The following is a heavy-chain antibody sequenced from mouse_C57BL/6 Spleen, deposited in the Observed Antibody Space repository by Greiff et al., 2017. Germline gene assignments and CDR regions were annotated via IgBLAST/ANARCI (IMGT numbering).Heavy chain of an antibody. CDR3: ARGYYYGRLDY. V-gene: IGHV1-64*01. CDR1: GYTFTSYW. Sequence: QVQLQQPGAELVKPGASVKLSCKASGYTFTSYWLHWVKQRPGQGLEWIVMINPNSGSTNYNEKFNSKDTLTVDKSSSTAYMHRSSLKSEDSAVYYCARGYYYGRLDYWGKGTTLTVSS. D-gene: IGHD1-1*01. J-gene: IGHJ2*01. CDR2: INPNSGST.